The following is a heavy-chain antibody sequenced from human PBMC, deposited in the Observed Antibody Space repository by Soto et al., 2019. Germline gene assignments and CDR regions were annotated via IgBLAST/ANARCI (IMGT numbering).Heavy chain of an antibody. Sequence: QVQLQESGPGLVKPSETLSLTCTVSGGSISSYYWSWIRQPPGKGLEWIGYIYYRGSTNYNPSLNSPVPIPXETSKNQFSLKLSSVPAADTAAYYCARRYGPGFDYWGQGTLVPVSS. J-gene: IGHJ4*02. CDR2: IYYRGST. V-gene: IGHV4-59*08. CDR3: ARRYGPGFDY. CDR1: GGSISSYY. D-gene: IGHD4-17*01.